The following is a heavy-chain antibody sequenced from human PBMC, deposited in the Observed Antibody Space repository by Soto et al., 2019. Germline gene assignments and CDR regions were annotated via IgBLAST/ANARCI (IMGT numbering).Heavy chain of an antibody. J-gene: IGHJ4*02. Sequence: SGPTLVNPTPSLTLTCTVSGFSLSTRGMRVSWIRQPPGKALEWLARIDWDDDRFYSTSLKTRLTISKDTSKNQVVLTMTNMDPVDTGTYYCARMGDFYGWSGYNCCDSWGQGTLGAVCS. CDR1: GFSLSTRGMR. CDR3: ARMGDFYGWSGYNCCDS. V-gene: IGHV2-70*04. CDR2: IDWDDDR. D-gene: IGHD3-3*01.